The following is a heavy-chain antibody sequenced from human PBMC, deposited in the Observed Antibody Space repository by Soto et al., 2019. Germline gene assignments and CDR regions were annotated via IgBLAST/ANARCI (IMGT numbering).Heavy chain of an antibody. CDR3: ARENYDFWSGYYFDY. CDR2: IYYSGST. D-gene: IGHD3-3*01. V-gene: IGHV4-30-4*01. CDR1: GGSISSGDYY. J-gene: IGHJ4*02. Sequence: SETLSLTCTVSGGSISSGDYYWSWIRQPPGKGLEWIGYIYYSGSTYYNPSLKSRVTIPVDTSKNQFSLKLSSVTAADTAVYYCARENYDFWSGYYFDYWGQGTLVTVSS.